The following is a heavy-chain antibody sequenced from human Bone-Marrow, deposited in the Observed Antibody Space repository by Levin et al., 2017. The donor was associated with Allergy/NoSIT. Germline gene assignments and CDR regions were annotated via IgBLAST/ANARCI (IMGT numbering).Heavy chain of an antibody. CDR3: AKAAVAVGYYYAMNV. J-gene: IGHJ6*02. D-gene: IGHD6-19*01. CDR2: ISWSGSTI. Sequence: GGSLRLSCVVSGFTFDHYAMYWVRQVPGKGPEWLSGISWSGSTIGYADSVKGRFTISRDNAKKSLYLQMNSLRPEDTAFYYCAKAAVAVGYYYAMNVWGPGTTVTVSS. CDR1: GFTFDHYA. V-gene: IGHV3-9*01.